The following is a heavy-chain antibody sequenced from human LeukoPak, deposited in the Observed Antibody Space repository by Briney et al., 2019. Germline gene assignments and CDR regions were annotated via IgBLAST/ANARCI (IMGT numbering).Heavy chain of an antibody. J-gene: IGHJ4*02. Sequence: PSETLSLTCTVSGGSISSYYWSWIRQPSGKGLEWIGRIYTSGSTNYNPSLKSRGTMSVYTSKNQFSLKLSSVTAADTAVYYCARDGYYYDSSGYYATDYWGQGTLVTVSS. CDR1: GGSISSYY. CDR3: ARDGYYYDSSGYYATDY. CDR2: IYTSGST. V-gene: IGHV4-4*07. D-gene: IGHD3-22*01.